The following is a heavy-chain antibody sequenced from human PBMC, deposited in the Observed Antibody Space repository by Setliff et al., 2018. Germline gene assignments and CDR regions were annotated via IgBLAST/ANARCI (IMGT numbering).Heavy chain of an antibody. V-gene: IGHV3-30*04. CDR3: ARDVFDFRTGQGGP. Sequence: GGSLRLSCTASGFNFGAYVMHWVRQAPGKGLEWVAIMSYDTTKEYYADSVKGRFTISRGNAKNSLSLQMNGLRAEDTSVYYCARDVFDFRTGQGGPWGQGTRVTVSS. J-gene: IGHJ5*02. CDR1: GFNFGAYV. CDR2: MSYDTTKE. D-gene: IGHD3-3*01.